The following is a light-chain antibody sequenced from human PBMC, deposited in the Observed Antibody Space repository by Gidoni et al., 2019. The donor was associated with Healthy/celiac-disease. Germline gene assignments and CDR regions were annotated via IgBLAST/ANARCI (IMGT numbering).Light chain of an antibody. CDR1: QDISNY. CDR2: DAS. Sequence: DIQMTQSPSSLSASVGDRVTITCQASQDISNYLNWYQQKPGKAPKLLIYDASNLETGVPSRFSGSGSGTDFTFTISSLQPEDIATYYCQQDDHLLLTFGGGTKVEIK. V-gene: IGKV1-33*01. CDR3: QQDDHLLLT. J-gene: IGKJ4*01.